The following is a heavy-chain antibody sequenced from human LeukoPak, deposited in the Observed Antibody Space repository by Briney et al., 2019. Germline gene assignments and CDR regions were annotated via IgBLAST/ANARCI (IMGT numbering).Heavy chain of an antibody. Sequence: EASVKVSCKASGYTFTSYYMHWVRQAPGQGLEWMGIINPSGGSTSYAQKFQGRVTMTRDTSTSTVYMELSSLRSEDTAVYYCARVAEGGAAAAGSYYFDYWGQGTLVTVSS. CDR1: GYTFTSYY. J-gene: IGHJ4*02. D-gene: IGHD6-13*01. CDR2: INPSGGST. V-gene: IGHV1-46*01. CDR3: ARVAEGGAAAAGSYYFDY.